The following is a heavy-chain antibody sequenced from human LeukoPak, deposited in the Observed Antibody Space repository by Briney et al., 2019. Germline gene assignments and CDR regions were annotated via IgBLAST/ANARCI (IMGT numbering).Heavy chain of an antibody. V-gene: IGHV3-64*04. CDR2: ITTDGVGT. D-gene: IGHD3-3*01. J-gene: IGHJ4*02. Sequence: GGSLRLSCSASGFTFSNYAMHWVRQAPGKGLEYVSAITTDGVGTYYADSVKGRFTISRDNSKNTLYLQINNPRVEDTAVYYCAKRYYDFPLDYWGQGTLVTVSS. CDR3: AKRYYDFPLDY. CDR1: GFTFSNYA.